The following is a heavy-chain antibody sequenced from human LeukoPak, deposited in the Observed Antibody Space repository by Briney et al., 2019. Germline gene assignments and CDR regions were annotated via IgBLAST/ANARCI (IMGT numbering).Heavy chain of an antibody. CDR2: INYSGST. V-gene: IGHV4-39*07. D-gene: IGHD3-22*01. CDR1: GGSISSSSYY. CDR3: ARDRYCDSSGYYYEYGMDV. Sequence: PSETLSLTCTVSGGSISSSSYYWGWIRQPPGKGLEWIGSINYSGSTYYNPSLKSRVTISVDTSKNQFSLKLSSVTAADTAVYYCARDRYCDSSGYYYEYGMDVWGQGTTVTVSS. J-gene: IGHJ6*02.